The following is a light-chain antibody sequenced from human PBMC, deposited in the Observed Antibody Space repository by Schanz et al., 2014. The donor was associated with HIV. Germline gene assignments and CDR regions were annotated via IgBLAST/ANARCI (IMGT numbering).Light chain of an antibody. CDR1: NSNIGATFH. CDR2: TDG. J-gene: IGLJ2*01. V-gene: IGLV1-40*01. CDR3: QSYDGTLRAVV. Sequence: QSVLTQPPSVSGAPGQGVTISCNGSNSNIGATFHIHWYQQLPGRAPKFLISTDGGRPSGVPDRFSVSRSGDSASLVISSLRSEDEADYYCQSYDGTLRAVVFGGGTKLNVL.